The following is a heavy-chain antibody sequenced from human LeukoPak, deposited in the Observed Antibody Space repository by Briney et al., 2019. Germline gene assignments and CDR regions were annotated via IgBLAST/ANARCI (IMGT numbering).Heavy chain of an antibody. J-gene: IGHJ4*02. D-gene: IGHD6-19*01. CDR2: INPGGGST. CDR1: GYTFTIYY. CDR3: ARDVGIAVVY. Sequence: ASGKVCCKASGYTFTIYYIDWVRHAPGQGNEWMGIINPGGGSTSYAQKFQGRVTMTRDTSTSTVYVELSSLRSEDTAVYYCARDVGIAVVYWGQGTLVTVSS. V-gene: IGHV1-46*01.